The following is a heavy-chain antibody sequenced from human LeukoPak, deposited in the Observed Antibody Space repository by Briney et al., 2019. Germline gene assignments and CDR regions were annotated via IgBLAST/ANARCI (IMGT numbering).Heavy chain of an antibody. J-gene: IGHJ4*02. CDR2: ISSSGSTI. Sequence: PGGSLRLSCAASGFTFSDYYMSWIRQAPGKGLEWVPYISSSGSTIYYADSVKGRFTISRDNAKNSLYLQTNSLRAEDTAVYYCARDLTYYYDSSGYFLDYWGQGTLVTVSS. CDR3: ARDLTYYYDSSGYFLDY. D-gene: IGHD3-22*01. V-gene: IGHV3-11*01. CDR1: GFTFSDYY.